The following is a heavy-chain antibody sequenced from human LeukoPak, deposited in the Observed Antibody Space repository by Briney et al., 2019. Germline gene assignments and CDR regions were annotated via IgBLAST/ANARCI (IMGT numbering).Heavy chain of an antibody. V-gene: IGHV4-39*01. CDR3: ARHVATGVAVAGNGAFDI. J-gene: IGHJ3*02. Sequence: SETLSLTCTVSGDSIGSGSFFWGWIRQPPGKGLEWIGTISYSGSTSYNASLKSRATIFVDTSKKQFSLKLSSVNAADTAVYYCARHVATGVAVAGNGAFDIWGQGTMVTVSS. CDR1: GDSIGSGSFF. CDR2: ISYSGST. D-gene: IGHD6-19*01.